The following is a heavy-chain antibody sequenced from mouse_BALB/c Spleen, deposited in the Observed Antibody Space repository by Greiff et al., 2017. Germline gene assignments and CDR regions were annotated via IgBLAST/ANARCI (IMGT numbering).Heavy chain of an antibody. J-gene: IGHJ2*01. D-gene: IGHD2-1*01. V-gene: IGHV1-87*01. CDR2: IYPGDGDT. CDR3: ARNGNYESYFVY. Sequence: QVQLKQSGAELARPGASVKLSCKASGYTFTSYWMQWVKQRPGQGLEWIGAIYPGDGDTRYTQKFKGKATLTADKSSSTAYMQLSSLASEDSAVYYCARNGNYESYFVYWGQGTTLTVSS. CDR1: GYTFTSYW.